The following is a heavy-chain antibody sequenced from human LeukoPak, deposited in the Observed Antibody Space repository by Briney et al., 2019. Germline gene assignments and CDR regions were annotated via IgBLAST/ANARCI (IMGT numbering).Heavy chain of an antibody. CDR3: ARDGGGDWDY. V-gene: IGHV1-69*06. CDR1: GYAFTSYA. J-gene: IGHJ4*02. CDR2: LIPIFGTA. Sequence: ASVKVSCKASGYAFTSYAMNWVRQAPGQGLEWMGGLIPIFGTANYAQKFQGRVTITADKSTSTAYMQLSSLRSGDTAVYYCARDGGGDWDYWGQGTLITVSS. D-gene: IGHD2-21*02.